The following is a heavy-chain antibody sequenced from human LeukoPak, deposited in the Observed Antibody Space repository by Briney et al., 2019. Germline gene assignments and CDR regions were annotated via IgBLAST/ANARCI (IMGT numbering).Heavy chain of an antibody. D-gene: IGHD3-16*01. CDR3: ARAYTSPNGPY. Sequence: ASVKVSCKASGYTFTGYYMHWVRQAPGHGLEWMGWINPNSGGTNYAQKFQGRVTMTRDTSITTAYMELNRLRSGDTAVYYCARAYTSPNGPYWGQGILVTVSS. CDR2: INPNSGGT. CDR1: GYTFTGYY. V-gene: IGHV1-2*02. J-gene: IGHJ4*02.